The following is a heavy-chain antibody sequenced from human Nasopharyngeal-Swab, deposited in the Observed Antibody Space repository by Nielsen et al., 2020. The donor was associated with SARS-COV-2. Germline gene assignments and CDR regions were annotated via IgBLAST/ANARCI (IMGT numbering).Heavy chain of an antibody. V-gene: IGHV3-30*18. CDR3: AKDFHPLLIAVAATRGCYFDY. J-gene: IGHJ4*02. CDR2: ISYDGSNK. Sequence: WIRQPPGKGLEWVAVISYDGSNKYYADSVKGRFTISRDNSKNTLYLQMNSLRAEDTAVYYCAKDFHPLLIAVAATRGCYFDYWGQGTPVTVSS. D-gene: IGHD6-19*01.